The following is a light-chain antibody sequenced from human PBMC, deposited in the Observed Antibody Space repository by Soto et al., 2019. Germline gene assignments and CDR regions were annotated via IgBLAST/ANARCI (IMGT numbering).Light chain of an antibody. CDR2: DND. V-gene: IGLV1-51*01. CDR3: ASWDDSLNGPV. CDR1: NSNIGIEY. Sequence: QSVLTQPPSVSAAPGQEVTIACSGSNSNIGIEYVAWYQHVPGTAPKLVIYDNDKRPSGIPDRFSGSKSGTSASLAISGLQSEDEADYFCASWDDSLNGPVFGGGTKLTVL. J-gene: IGLJ2*01.